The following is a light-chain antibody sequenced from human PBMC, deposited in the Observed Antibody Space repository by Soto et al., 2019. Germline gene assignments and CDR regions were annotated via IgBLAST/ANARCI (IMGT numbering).Light chain of an antibody. CDR1: QSVSNSY. CDR3: QQYGSSPT. J-gene: IGKJ1*01. CDR2: DAS. V-gene: IGKV3-20*01. Sequence: EIVLTQSPGTLSLSPGERATLSCRASQSVSNSYLAWYQQKPGQAPRLVIYDASTRATGFPDRFSGSGSGTHFTITINRLEPEDCAVYYCQQYGSSPTFGQGTKV.